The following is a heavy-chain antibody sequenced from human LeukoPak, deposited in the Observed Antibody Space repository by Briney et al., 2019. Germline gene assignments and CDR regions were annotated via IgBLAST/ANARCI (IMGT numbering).Heavy chain of an antibody. CDR1: GFTFSSYS. Sequence: GGSLRLSCAASGFTFSSYSMNWVRQAPGKGLEWVSSISSSSSYIYHADSVKGRFTISRDNAKNSLYLQMNSLRAEDTAVYYCAPPGEGARGLWGQGTLVTVSS. D-gene: IGHD1-26*01. J-gene: IGHJ4*02. CDR3: APPGEGARGL. V-gene: IGHV3-21*01. CDR2: ISSSSSYI.